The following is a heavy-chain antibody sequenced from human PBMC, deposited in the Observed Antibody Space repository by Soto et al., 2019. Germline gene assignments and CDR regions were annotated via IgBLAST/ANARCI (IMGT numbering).Heavy chain of an antibody. CDR2: MNPNSGNT. CDR1: GYTFTSYD. CDR3: ARGVRRRDIVVVPAAFHYYYYMDV. D-gene: IGHD2-2*01. Sequence: QVQLVQSGAEVKKPGASVKVSCKASGYTFTSYDINWVRQATGQGLEWMGWMNPNSGNTGYAQKFQGRVTMTRYTSISTAYMELSSLRSEDTAVYYCARGVRRRDIVVVPAAFHYYYYMDVWAKGPRSPSP. J-gene: IGHJ6*03. V-gene: IGHV1-8*01.